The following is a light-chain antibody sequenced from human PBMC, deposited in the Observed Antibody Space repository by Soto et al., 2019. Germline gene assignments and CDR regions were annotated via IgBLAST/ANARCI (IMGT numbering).Light chain of an antibody. V-gene: IGKV3-20*01. Sequence: IVLTQSPGTLSLSPGERATLSCRASQIVRDRYLAWYQQKPGQAPSLLIYDTSTRATGVHDRFSGSGSGTDFALTITRLEPEDFAMYYCQQYSSSRTFGQGTKVDIK. CDR2: DTS. CDR3: QQYSSSRT. CDR1: QIVRDRY. J-gene: IGKJ1*01.